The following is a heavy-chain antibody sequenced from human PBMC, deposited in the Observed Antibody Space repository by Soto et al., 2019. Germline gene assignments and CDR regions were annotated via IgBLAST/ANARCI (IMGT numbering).Heavy chain of an antibody. V-gene: IGHV1-2*02. CDR2: INPNSGGT. CDR3: ARVLRNYYYGMDV. D-gene: IGHD3-10*01. CDR1: GYTFTGYY. J-gene: IGHJ6*02. Sequence: GASVKVSCKASGYTFTGYYMHWVLQAPGQGLEWMGWINPNSGGTNYAQKFEGRVTMTRDTSISTAYMELSRLRSDDTAVYYCARVLRNYYYGMDVWGQGTTVTVSS.